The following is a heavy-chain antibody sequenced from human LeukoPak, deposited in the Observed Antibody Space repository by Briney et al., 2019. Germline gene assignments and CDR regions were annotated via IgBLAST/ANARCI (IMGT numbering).Heavy chain of an antibody. CDR3: ARDCSSTSCYLSGFDY. J-gene: IGHJ4*02. CDR1: GFTFSSNS. D-gene: IGHD2-2*01. CDR2: ISSSSSYI. Sequence: GGSLRLSCAASGFTFSSNSMNWVRQAPGKGLEWVSSISSSSSYICYADSVKGRFTISRDNAKNSLYLQMNSLRGEDTAVYYCARDCSSTSCYLSGFDYWGQGTLVTVSS. V-gene: IGHV3-21*01.